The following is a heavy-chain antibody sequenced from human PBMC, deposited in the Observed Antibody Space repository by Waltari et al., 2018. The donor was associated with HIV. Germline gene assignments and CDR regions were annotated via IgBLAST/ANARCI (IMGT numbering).Heavy chain of an antibody. D-gene: IGHD6-19*01. CDR3: ARVRAVSGGLWVTFYYGMDV. J-gene: IGHJ6*02. Sequence: QVQLVQSGAEVKKPGASMKVSCKASGYTFTTYGISWVRQAPGQGLEWMGWISGYNDNTHYAQKLQGRVTMTTDTSTSTAYLELRSLESDDTAVYYCARVRAVSGGLWVTFYYGMDVWGQGTAVAVTS. CDR2: ISGYNDNT. CDR1: GYTFTTYG. V-gene: IGHV1-18*01.